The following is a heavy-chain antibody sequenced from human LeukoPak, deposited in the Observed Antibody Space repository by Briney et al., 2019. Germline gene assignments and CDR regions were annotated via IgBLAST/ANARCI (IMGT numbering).Heavy chain of an antibody. CDR2: ISYDGSNK. Sequence: AGRSLRLSCAASGFTFSSYGMHWVRQAPGKGLEWVAVISYDGSNKYYADSVKGRFTISRDNSKNTLYLQMNSLRAEDTAVYYCAKGAIPAAAFDIWGQGTMVTVSS. D-gene: IGHD2-2*01. CDR3: AKGAIPAAAFDI. V-gene: IGHV3-30*18. CDR1: GFTFSSYG. J-gene: IGHJ3*02.